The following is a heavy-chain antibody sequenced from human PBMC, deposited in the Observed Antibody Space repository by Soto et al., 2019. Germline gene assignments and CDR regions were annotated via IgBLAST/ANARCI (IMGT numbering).Heavy chain of an antibody. V-gene: IGHV3-48*03. CDR2: ISSGGSTI. CDR1: GFSFSDYE. Sequence: EVQLVESGGGLAQPGGSLRLSCVASGFSFSDYEMNWVRRAPGKGLEWVAYISSGGSTIQYADSVRGRFTVSRDNARNSLYLQMNTLSVEDTALYYCARDRAAGGYWGQGTLVTVSS. D-gene: IGHD6-13*01. CDR3: ARDRAAGGY. J-gene: IGHJ4*02.